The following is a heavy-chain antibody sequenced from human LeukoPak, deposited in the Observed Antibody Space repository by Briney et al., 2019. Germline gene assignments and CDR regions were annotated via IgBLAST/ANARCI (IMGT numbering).Heavy chain of an antibody. Sequence: GGSLRLSCAASGFTFSSYAMSWVRQAPGKGLEWVSAISGSGGSTYYADSVKGRFTISRDNSKNTLYLQMNSLRAEDTAVYYCAKIVVPAASRQAGWFDPWGQGTLVTVCS. CDR2: ISGSGGST. CDR1: GFTFSSYA. V-gene: IGHV3-23*01. D-gene: IGHD2-2*01. CDR3: AKIVVPAASRQAGWFDP. J-gene: IGHJ5*02.